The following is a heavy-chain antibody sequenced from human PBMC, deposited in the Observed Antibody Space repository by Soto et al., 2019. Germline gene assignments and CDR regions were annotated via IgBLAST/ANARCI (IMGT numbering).Heavy chain of an antibody. CDR2: INSDGSST. V-gene: IGHV3-74*01. CDR1: GFTFSSHW. CDR3: AREVISSSGLVWFDR. D-gene: IGHD6-6*01. J-gene: IGHJ5*02. Sequence: GGSLRLSCAASGFTFSSHWMHWVRQAPGKGLGWVSRINSDGSSTSYADSVKGRFTISRDTAKNTLYLQMNSLRAEDTAVYYCAREVISSSGLVWFDRWGTGPLVTVFS.